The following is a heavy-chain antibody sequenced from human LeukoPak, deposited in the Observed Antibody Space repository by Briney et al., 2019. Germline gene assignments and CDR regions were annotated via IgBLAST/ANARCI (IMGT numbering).Heavy chain of an antibody. D-gene: IGHD1/OR15-1a*01. CDR1: GFTFRTYA. CDR2: ISGGAGST. Sequence: PGGSLRLSCAASGFTFRTYAVSWVRQAPGKGVEGGSGISGGAGSTNYAESVRGRFNISRENLKKTLCLQMNSLRVEDTAVYYCVRTGTSRFDYWGRGTLVTVSS. J-gene: IGHJ4*02. CDR3: VRTGTSRFDY. V-gene: IGHV3-23*01.